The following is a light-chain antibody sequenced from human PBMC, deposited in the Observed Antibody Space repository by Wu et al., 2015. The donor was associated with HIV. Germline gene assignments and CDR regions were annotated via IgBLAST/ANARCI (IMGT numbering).Light chain of an antibody. CDR2: GAS. Sequence: ELVLTQSPGTLSLSPGERVTLSCRASQSVSSSYLAWYQQKPGQAPRLLIYGASSRATGIPDRISGSGSGTAFTLTISRLEPEDFATYYCQQSFSTLSWTFGQGTKVEIK. V-gene: IGKV3-20*01. J-gene: IGKJ1*01. CDR1: QSVSSSY. CDR3: QQSFSTLSWT.